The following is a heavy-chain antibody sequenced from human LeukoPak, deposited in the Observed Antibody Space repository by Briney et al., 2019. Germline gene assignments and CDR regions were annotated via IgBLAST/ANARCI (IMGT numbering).Heavy chain of an antibody. CDR1: GGAISNTNW. Sequence: PSETLSLTCGVSGGAISNTNWWTWFLQPPGKGLEWIGEVNLQGSTNYNPSLKSRVAMSVDKSENHISLKLTSVTAADTAVYYCAREGGPYRPLDYSGQGTLVTVAS. V-gene: IGHV4-4*02. J-gene: IGHJ4*02. CDR3: AREGGPYRPLDY. CDR2: VNLQGST.